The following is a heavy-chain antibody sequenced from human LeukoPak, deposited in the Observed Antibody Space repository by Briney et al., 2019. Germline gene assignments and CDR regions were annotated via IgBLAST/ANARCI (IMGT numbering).Heavy chain of an antibody. CDR1: GYSFTSYW. Sequence: GESLKISCKGSGYSFTSYWIGWVRQMPGKGLEWMGIIYPGDSDTRYSPSFQGQVTISADKSISTAYLQWSSLKASDTAMYYCARHLGSSGYYYSWFDPWGPGTLVTVSS. V-gene: IGHV5-51*01. CDR2: IYPGDSDT. J-gene: IGHJ5*02. D-gene: IGHD3-22*01. CDR3: ARHLGSSGYYYSWFDP.